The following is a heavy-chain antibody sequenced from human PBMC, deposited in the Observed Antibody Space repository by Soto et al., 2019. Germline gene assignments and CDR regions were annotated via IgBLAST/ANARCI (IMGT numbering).Heavy chain of an antibody. CDR2: IRSKANSYAT. J-gene: IGHJ6*02. D-gene: IGHD3-3*01. V-gene: IGHV3-73*01. CDR1: GFTFSGSA. Sequence: GSLRLSCAASGFTFSGSAMHWVRQASGKGLEWVGRIRSKANSYATAYAASVKGRFTISRDDSKNTAYLQMNSLKTEDTAVYYCTRHSDDFWSGSPRYYYYYGMDVWGQGTTVPVSS. CDR3: TRHSDDFWSGSPRYYYYYGMDV.